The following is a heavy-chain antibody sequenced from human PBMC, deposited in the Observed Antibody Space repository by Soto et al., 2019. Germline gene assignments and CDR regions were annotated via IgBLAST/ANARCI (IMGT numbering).Heavy chain of an antibody. J-gene: IGHJ3*02. CDR2: TYYRSKWYN. V-gene: IGHV6-1*01. Sequence: SQTLSLTCAISGDSVSSNSAAWNWIRQSPSRGLEWLGRTYYRSKWYNDYAVSVKSRITITPDTSNNQFSLQLNSVTPEDTSVYYCAREVSYSSPPQDAFDIWGQGTMVTVSS. CDR3: AREVSYSSPPQDAFDI. CDR1: GDSVSSNSAA. D-gene: IGHD6-19*01.